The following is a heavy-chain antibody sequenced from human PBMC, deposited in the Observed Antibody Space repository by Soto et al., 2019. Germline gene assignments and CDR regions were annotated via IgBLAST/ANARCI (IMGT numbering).Heavy chain of an antibody. CDR2: INHSGIT. V-gene: IGHV4-34*01. J-gene: IGHJ6*02. D-gene: IGHD3-22*01. Sequence: QVQLQQWGTGLLKPSETLSLTCAVYGGSFSVYYWSWIRQPPGKGLEWIGEINHSGITNYHPSLKSRVTISVDTSKNQFSLKLSSVTAADTAVYYCARGPHYDDSSGYYFRYYYYYGMDVWGQGTTVTVSS. CDR3: ARGPHYDDSSGYYFRYYYYYGMDV. CDR1: GGSFSVYY.